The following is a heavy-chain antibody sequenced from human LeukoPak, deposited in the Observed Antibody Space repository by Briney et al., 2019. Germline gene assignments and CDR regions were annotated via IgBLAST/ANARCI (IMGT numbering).Heavy chain of an antibody. Sequence: PSETLSLTCSVSGGSFTAFYWTWIRQPPGKGQEWVGEVNHSGTANYNPSLKSRVTLSVDTSKNQFSLKLSSVTAADTAVYYCARGAYCSSTNCYGFDYWGQGTQVTASS. CDR2: VNHSGTA. V-gene: IGHV4-34*01. J-gene: IGHJ4*02. CDR3: ARGAYCSSTNCYGFDY. D-gene: IGHD2-2*01. CDR1: GGSFTAFY.